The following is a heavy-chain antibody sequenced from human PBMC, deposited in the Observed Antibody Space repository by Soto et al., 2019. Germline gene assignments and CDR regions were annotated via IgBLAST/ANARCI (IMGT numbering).Heavy chain of an antibody. CDR1: GFTFSSYG. CDR3: ARGLDYGDFIYYFDY. CDR2: IWYDGSNK. D-gene: IGHD4-17*01. V-gene: IGHV3-33*01. J-gene: IGHJ4*02. Sequence: QVQLVESGGGVVQPGRSLRLSCAASGFTFSSYGMHWVRQAPGKGLGWVAVIWYDGSNKYYADSVKGRFTISRDNSKNTLYLQMNSLRAEDTAVYYCARGLDYGDFIYYFDYWGQGTLVTVSS.